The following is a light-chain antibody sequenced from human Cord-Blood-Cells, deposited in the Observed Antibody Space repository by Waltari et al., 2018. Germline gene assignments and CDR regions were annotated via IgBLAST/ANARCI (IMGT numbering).Light chain of an antibody. CDR1: QSISSY. V-gene: IGKV1-39*01. CDR3: QQSYSTLT. CDR2: AAS. Sequence: IQMTQSPSSLSASVGDRSTITCRASQSISSYLNWYQQKPGKAPKLLIYAASSLQSGVPSRFRGSVSGKEFTLTISSLQAEDFATYYCQQSYSTLTFRPGTKVDI. J-gene: IGKJ3*01.